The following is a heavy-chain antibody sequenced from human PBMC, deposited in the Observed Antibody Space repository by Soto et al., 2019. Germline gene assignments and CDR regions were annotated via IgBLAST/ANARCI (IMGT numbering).Heavy chain of an antibody. D-gene: IGHD6-13*01. CDR1: GYTFINHG. V-gene: IGHV1-18*01. J-gene: IGHJ4*02. CDR2: IYPYNGNT. Sequence: QVQLVQSGAEVRKPGASVKVSCKSSGYTFINHGIFWVRQAPGQGLEWMAWIYPYNGNTNYAQKFLGRVTLTTDTSTSTAYMDLRSLTSDDTAIYYCARDLNVAAGGCYWGQGTLVTVSS. CDR3: ARDLNVAAGGCY.